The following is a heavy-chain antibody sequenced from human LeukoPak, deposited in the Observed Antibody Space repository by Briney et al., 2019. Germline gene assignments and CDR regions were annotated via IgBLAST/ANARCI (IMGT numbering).Heavy chain of an antibody. V-gene: IGHV3-21*01. CDR3: ARDTRGVVVVAATRGGRAYGMDV. J-gene: IGHJ6*02. Sequence: GGSLRLSCAASGFTFGSFSMTWVRQAPGKGLEWVSTISSSGSGTYIYYADSVKGRFAISRDNAKNSLYLQMNSLRAEDTAVYYCARDTRGVVVVAATRGGRAYGMDVWGQGTTVTVSS. CDR2: ISSSGSGTYI. CDR1: GFTFGSFS. D-gene: IGHD2-15*01.